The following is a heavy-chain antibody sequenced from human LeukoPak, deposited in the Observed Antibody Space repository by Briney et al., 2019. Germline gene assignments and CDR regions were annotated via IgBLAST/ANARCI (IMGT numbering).Heavy chain of an antibody. D-gene: IGHD4-17*01. CDR3: ARGQGDYGDYERGGDY. CDR1: GGSFSGYY. J-gene: IGHJ4*02. Sequence: SETLSLTCAVYGGSFSGYYWSWIRQPPGKGLEWIGEINHSGSTNYNPSLKSRVTISVDTSKNQFSLKLSSVTAADTAVYYCARGQGDYGDYERGGDYWGQGTLVTVSS. CDR2: INHSGST. V-gene: IGHV4-34*01.